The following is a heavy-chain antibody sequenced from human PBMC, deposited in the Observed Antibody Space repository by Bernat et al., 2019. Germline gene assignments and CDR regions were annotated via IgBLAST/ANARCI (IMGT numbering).Heavy chain of an antibody. CDR3: ARDRKDSSGYYPSGSLDY. Sequence: EVQLVESGGGLVQPGGSLRLSCAASGFTFSSYSMNWVRQAPGKGLEWVSYISSSSSTIYYADSVKGRFTISRDNAKNSLYLQMNSLRDEDTAVYYCARDRKDSSGYYPSGSLDYWGQGTLVPVSS. V-gene: IGHV3-48*02. D-gene: IGHD3-22*01. CDR2: ISSSSSTI. CDR1: GFTFSSYS. J-gene: IGHJ4*02.